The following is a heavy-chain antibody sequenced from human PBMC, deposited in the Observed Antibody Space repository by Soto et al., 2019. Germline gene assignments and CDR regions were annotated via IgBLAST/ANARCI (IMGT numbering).Heavy chain of an antibody. V-gene: IGHV3-23*01. J-gene: IGHJ2*01. CDR2: ISGSGGST. Sequence: EVQLLESGGGLVQPGGSLRLSCAASGFTFTSYAMNWVRQAPGKGLEWVSVISGSGGSTYYADSVKGRFTISRDNSKNTLYLQMNSLRAEDTAVYYCAKRTTGWYFDLWGRGTLVTVSP. CDR3: AKRTTGWYFDL. CDR1: GFTFTSYA.